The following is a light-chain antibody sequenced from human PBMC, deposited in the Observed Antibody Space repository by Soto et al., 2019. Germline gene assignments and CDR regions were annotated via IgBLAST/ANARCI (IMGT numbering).Light chain of an antibody. J-gene: IGLJ1*01. CDR1: SSDVGGYNY. CDR2: DVS. CDR3: CSYAGSYTYV. Sequence: QSVLTQPRSVSGSPGQSVTISCTGTSSDVGGYNYVSWYQQHPGKAPKLMIYDVSKRPSGVPDRFSGSKSGHTASLTISGLQAEDEADYYCCSYAGSYTYVFGTGTKV. V-gene: IGLV2-11*01.